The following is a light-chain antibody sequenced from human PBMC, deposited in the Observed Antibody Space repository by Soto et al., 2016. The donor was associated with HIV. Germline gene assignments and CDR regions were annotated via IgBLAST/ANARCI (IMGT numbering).Light chain of an antibody. CDR2: KAS. V-gene: IGKV1-5*03. Sequence: DIQMTQSPSTLSASVGDRLTITCRASHSISFWLAWYQQKPGKAPKLLIAKASVLQSGVPSRLSGSGSGTEFTLTINSLHPDDFATYYCQQYNSYPRTFGQGTKV. J-gene: IGKJ1*01. CDR3: QQYNSYPRT. CDR1: HSISFW.